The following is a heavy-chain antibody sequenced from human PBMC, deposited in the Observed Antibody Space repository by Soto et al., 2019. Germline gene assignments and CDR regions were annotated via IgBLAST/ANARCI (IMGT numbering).Heavy chain of an antibody. CDR1: GFTFTRYS. CDR2: ISSTTNYI. J-gene: IGHJ4*02. V-gene: IGHV3-21*06. Sequence: GGSLRLSCAASGFTFTRYSMNWVRQAPGKGLEWVSSISSTTNYIYYGDSMKGRFTIARDNAKNSLYLEMNSLRAEDTAVYYCARESEDLTSNFDYWGQGTLVTVSS. CDR3: ARESEDLTSNFDY.